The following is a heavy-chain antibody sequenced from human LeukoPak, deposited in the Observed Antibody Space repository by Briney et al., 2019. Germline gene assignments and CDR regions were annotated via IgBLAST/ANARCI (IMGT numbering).Heavy chain of an antibody. D-gene: IGHD3-22*01. J-gene: IGHJ5*02. V-gene: IGHV3-23*01. CDR2: ISGSGGST. Sequence: GGSLRLSCAASGLTFSSYAMSWVRQAPGKGLEWVSAISGSGGSTYYADPVKGRFTISRDNSKNTLYLQMNSLRAEDTAVYYCAKAGAYSSGYYYMSWGQGTLVTVSS. CDR3: AKAGAYSSGYYYMS. CDR1: GLTFSSYA.